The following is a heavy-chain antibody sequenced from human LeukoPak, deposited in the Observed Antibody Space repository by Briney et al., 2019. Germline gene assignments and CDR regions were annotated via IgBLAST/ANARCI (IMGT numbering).Heavy chain of an antibody. D-gene: IGHD5-24*01. CDR2: ISGSGGGT. V-gene: IGHV3-23*01. J-gene: IGHJ4*02. Sequence: GGSLRLSCAASGFTFSSYAMSWVRQAPGKGLKWVSAISGSGGGTYYADSVKGRFTISRDNSKNTLYLQMNSLRAEDTAVYYCAKLRWLQFAGWYFDYRGQGTLVTVSS. CDR3: AKLRWLQFAGWYFDY. CDR1: GFTFSSYA.